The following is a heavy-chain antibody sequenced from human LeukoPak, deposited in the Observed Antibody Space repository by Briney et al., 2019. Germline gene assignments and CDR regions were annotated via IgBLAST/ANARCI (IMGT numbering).Heavy chain of an antibody. CDR3: ARAIVVVVAATNWFDP. V-gene: IGHV4-39*01. D-gene: IGHD2-15*01. Sequence: SETLSLTCTVSGGSISSSSYYWGWIRQPPGKGLEWIGGIYYSGSTYYNPSLKSRVTISVDTSKNQFSLKLSSVTAADTAVYYCARAIVVVVAATNWFDPWGQGTLVTVSS. CDR1: GGSISSSSYY. CDR2: IYYSGST. J-gene: IGHJ5*02.